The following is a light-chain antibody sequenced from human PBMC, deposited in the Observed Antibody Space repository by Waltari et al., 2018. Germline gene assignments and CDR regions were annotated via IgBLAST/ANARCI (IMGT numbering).Light chain of an antibody. J-gene: IGKJ1*01. Sequence: EIVLTQSPGTLSLSPGERATFSCRASQSVRNNYLAWFQQKPGQAPTLLMFGASIRATGIPDRFSGSGSGTDFTLTISRLEPEDLAVYHCQQYESLPWTFGQGTKVGIK. CDR1: QSVRNNY. CDR3: QQYESLPWT. CDR2: GAS. V-gene: IGKV3-20*01.